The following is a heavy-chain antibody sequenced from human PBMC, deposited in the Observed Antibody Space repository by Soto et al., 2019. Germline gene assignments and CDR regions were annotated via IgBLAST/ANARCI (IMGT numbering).Heavy chain of an antibody. V-gene: IGHV3-30*18. Sequence: QVQLVQSGGGVVQPGRSLRLSCAASGFTFSSYGMHWVRQAPGKGLEWVAVISYDGSNKYYADSVKGRFTISRDNSKNTLYLQMNSLRAEDTAVYYCAKDKVPVVVTAPFDYWGHGTLVTVSS. J-gene: IGHJ4*01. D-gene: IGHD2-21*02. CDR2: ISYDGSNK. CDR3: AKDKVPVVVTAPFDY. CDR1: GFTFSSYG.